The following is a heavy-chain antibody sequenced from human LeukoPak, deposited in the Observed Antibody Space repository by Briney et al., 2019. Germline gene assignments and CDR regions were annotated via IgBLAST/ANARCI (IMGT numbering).Heavy chain of an antibody. Sequence: GGSLRLSCAASGFTFSSYAMSWVRQAPGKGLEWVSAIRGSGGSTYYADSVKGRFTISRDNSKNTLYLQMNSLRADDTAVYYCAPPKYYRYSFDCWGQGTLVTVSS. CDR3: APPKYYRYSFDC. V-gene: IGHV3-23*01. D-gene: IGHD3-16*02. CDR1: GFTFSSYA. J-gene: IGHJ4*02. CDR2: IRGSGGST.